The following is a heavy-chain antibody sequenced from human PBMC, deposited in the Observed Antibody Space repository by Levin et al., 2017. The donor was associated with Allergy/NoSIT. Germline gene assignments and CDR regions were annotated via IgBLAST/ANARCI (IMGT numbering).Heavy chain of an antibody. V-gene: IGHV1-2*05. CDR2: LNPNTGGT. J-gene: IGHJ5*02. Sequence: PGGSLRLSCKASGFTFTIYDIHWVRQAPGQGLEWVGRLNPNTGGTDSAQKFMGRVTMTRDTSTTTAFMELTRLRPDDTDIYYCARETIAAPPYNWFDTWGQGALVTVSS. D-gene: IGHD6-13*01. CDR1: GFTFTIYD. CDR3: ARETIAAPPYNWFDT.